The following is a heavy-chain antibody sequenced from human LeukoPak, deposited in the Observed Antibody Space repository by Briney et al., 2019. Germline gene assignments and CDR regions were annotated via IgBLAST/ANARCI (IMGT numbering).Heavy chain of an antibody. CDR2: ISSSGSTI. D-gene: IGHD6-19*01. J-gene: IGHJ5*02. CDR3: ARDPTGYSNGWYKNWFDP. V-gene: IGHV3-11*01. Sequence: GGSLRLSCAASGFTFSDYYMSWIRQAPGKGLEWVSYISSSGSTIYYADSVKGRFTISRDNAKNSLYLQMNSLRAEDTAVYYCARDPTGYSNGWYKNWFDPWGQGTLVTVSS. CDR1: GFTFSDYY.